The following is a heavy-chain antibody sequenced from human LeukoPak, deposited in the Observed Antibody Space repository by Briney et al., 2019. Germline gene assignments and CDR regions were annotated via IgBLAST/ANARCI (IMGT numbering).Heavy chain of an antibody. CDR3: ARAEYYDILTGFRNIFPSDY. D-gene: IGHD3-9*01. J-gene: IGHJ4*02. Sequence: ASVKVSCKASGYTFTGYYMHWVRQAPGQGLEWMGWINPNSGGTNYAQKFQGRVTMTRDTSISTAYMELSRLRSDDTAVYYCARAEYYDILTGFRNIFPSDYWGQGTLVTVSS. CDR1: GYTFTGYY. V-gene: IGHV1-2*02. CDR2: INPNSGGT.